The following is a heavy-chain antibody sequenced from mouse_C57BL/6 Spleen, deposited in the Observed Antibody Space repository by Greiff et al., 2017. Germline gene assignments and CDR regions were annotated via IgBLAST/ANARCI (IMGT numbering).Heavy chain of an antibody. D-gene: IGHD5-1-1*01. CDR3: ARYTDVDY. V-gene: IGHV1-50*01. Sequence: QVQLQQPGAELVKPGASVKLSCKASGYTFTSYWMQWVKQGPGQGLEWIGEIDPSDSYTNYNQKFKGKATLTVDTSSSTAYMQLSSLTSEDSAVYYGARYTDVDYWGQDTTLAVSS. J-gene: IGHJ2*01. CDR1: GYTFTSYW. CDR2: IDPSDSYT.